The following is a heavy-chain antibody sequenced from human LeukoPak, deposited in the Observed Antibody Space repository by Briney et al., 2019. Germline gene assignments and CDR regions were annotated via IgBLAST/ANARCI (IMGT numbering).Heavy chain of an antibody. CDR1: GGSISSYY. CDR2: IYYSGST. V-gene: IGHV4-59*01. Sequence: PSETLSLTCTVSGGSISSYYWSWIRQPPGKGLEWIGYIYYSGSTNYNPSLKSRVTISVDTSKNQFSLKLSSVTAADTAVYYCARAVVIDDYYYYYMDVWGKGTTVTVSS. D-gene: IGHD3-22*01. J-gene: IGHJ6*03. CDR3: ARAVVIDDYYYYYMDV.